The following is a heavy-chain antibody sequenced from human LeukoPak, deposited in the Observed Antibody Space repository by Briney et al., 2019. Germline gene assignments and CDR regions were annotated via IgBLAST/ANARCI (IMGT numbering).Heavy chain of an antibody. V-gene: IGHV3-30*18. J-gene: IGHJ4*02. D-gene: IGHD1-26*01. CDR1: GFAFSSYG. Sequence: GGSLRLSCAASGFAFSSYGMHWVRQAPGKGLEWVAVISNDASNKYYADSVKGRFTISRDNSKTTLYLQMNSLRAEDTAVYYCAKDLGGIMVFLGLDYWGQGTLVTASS. CDR2: ISNDASNK. CDR3: AKDLGGIMVFLGLDY.